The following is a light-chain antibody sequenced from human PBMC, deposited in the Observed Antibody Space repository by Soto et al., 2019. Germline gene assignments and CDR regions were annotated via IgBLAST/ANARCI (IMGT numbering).Light chain of an antibody. CDR1: QSISSW. CDR2: DAS. CDR3: QQYSTYPWT. J-gene: IGKJ1*01. V-gene: IGKV1-5*01. Sequence: IRMTPSPSSFSASTGDRVTITCRASQSISSWLAWYRQKPGKAPKVLIFDASSLESGVPSRFSGSGSATEFTLTISSLQPDDFATYYCQQYSTYPWTFGQGTKVDIK.